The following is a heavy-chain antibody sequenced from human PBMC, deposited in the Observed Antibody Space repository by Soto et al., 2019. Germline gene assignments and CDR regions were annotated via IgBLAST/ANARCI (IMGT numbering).Heavy chain of an antibody. CDR2: IIPIFGTA. D-gene: IGHD2-21*02. J-gene: IGHJ3*02. Sequence: SVKVSCKASVGTFSSYAISWVRQAPGQGLEWMGGIIPIFGTANYAQKFQGRVTITADKSTSTAYMELSSLRSEDTAVYYCASPGRIVVVTAGAFDIWGQGTMVTV. CDR1: VGTFSSYA. V-gene: IGHV1-69*06. CDR3: ASPGRIVVVTAGAFDI.